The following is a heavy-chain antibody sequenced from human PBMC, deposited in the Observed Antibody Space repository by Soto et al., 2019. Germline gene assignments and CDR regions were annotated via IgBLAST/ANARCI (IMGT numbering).Heavy chain of an antibody. V-gene: IGHV1-2*04. D-gene: IGHD3-3*01. J-gene: IGHJ6*02. Sequence: ASVKVSCKASGYTFTGYYIHWVRQAPGQGLEWMGWINPNSGGTNYAQKFQGWVTMTRNTSISTAYMELSSLRSEDTAVYYCARVLSWASYYDFWSGYYNYYYYGMDVWGQGTTVTVSS. CDR1: GYTFTGYY. CDR3: ARVLSWASYYDFWSGYYNYYYYGMDV. CDR2: INPNSGGT.